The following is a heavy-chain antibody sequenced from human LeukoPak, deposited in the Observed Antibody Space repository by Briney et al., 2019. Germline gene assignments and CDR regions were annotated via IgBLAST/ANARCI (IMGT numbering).Heavy chain of an antibody. CDR2: IYYSGST. D-gene: IGHD1-14*01. V-gene: IGHV4-59*08. CDR3: ARQGNGPETLTYSAC. Sequence: SETLSLTCTVSGGSISSYFWSWIRHPPERGVEWRGYIYYSGSTNYTPSLKSRVTISVDTSKNQSSLKRRSAAAADTAVYYFARQGNGPETLTYSACWGQGPLVTASS. CDR1: GGSISSYF. J-gene: IGHJ4*02.